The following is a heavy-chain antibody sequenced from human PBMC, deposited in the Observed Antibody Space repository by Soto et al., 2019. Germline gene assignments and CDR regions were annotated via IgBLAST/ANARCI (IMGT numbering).Heavy chain of an antibody. D-gene: IGHD3-16*01. J-gene: IGHJ5*02. V-gene: IGHV1-69*13. CDR2: IIPIFGTA. CDR1: GGTFSSYA. Sequence: SVKVSCKASGGTFSSYAISWVRQAPGQGLEWMGGIIPIFGTANYAQKFQGRVTITADESTSTAYMELSSLRSEDTAVYYCASMRYGCFRWFDPWGQGTLVTVSS. CDR3: ASMRYGCFRWFDP.